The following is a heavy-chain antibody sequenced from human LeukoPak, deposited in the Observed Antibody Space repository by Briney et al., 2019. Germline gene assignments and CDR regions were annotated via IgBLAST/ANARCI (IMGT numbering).Heavy chain of an antibody. CDR3: ARDLVSVTKGFDI. J-gene: IGHJ3*02. CDR1: GDSFSSHY. CDR2: ISYRGST. D-gene: IGHD4-17*01. V-gene: IGHV4-59*11. Sequence: SETLSLTCTVSGDSFSSHYWTWIRQPPGKGLEWIGYISYRGSTNYNPSLKSRVTISIDTSTNQFSLRLSSVTAADTAVYYCARDLVSVTKGFDIWGQGAMVSVSS.